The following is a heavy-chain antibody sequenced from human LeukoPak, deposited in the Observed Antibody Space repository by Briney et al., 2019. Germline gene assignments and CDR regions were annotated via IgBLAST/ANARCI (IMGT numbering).Heavy chain of an antibody. V-gene: IGHV4-59*08. Sequence: SETLSLTCTVSGDSISPYYWTWIRRPPGKRLEWIGYIYYNGVTNYNPPLKSRVTISVDTSKNQFSLKLSSVTAADTAVYYCARHGRRWLQLYYFDYWGQGTLVTVSS. D-gene: IGHD5-24*01. J-gene: IGHJ4*02. CDR1: GDSISPYY. CDR3: ARHGRRWLQLYYFDY. CDR2: IYYNGVT.